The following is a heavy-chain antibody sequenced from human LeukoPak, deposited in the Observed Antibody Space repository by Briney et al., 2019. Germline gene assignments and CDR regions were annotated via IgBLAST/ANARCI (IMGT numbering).Heavy chain of an antibody. CDR3: ATRPSLVRGIGV. D-gene: IGHD1-26*01. CDR2: LYRGGST. Sequence: GGSLRLSCAASGFTVNGNYMSWVRQAPGQGLEWVSLLYRGGSTYYADSVKGRFTISRDDSKNTLYLQMNSLRADDTAVYYCATRPSLVRGIGVWGQGTMVTVSS. CDR1: GFTVNGNY. J-gene: IGHJ3*01. V-gene: IGHV3-53*01.